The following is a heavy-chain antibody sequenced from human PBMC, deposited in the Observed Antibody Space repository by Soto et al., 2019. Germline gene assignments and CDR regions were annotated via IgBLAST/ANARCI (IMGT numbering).Heavy chain of an antibody. CDR1: GFTFSSFW. J-gene: IGHJ4*02. Sequence: EVQLVESGGGLVQPGGSLRLSCAASGFTFSSFWMSWVRQAPGKGLEWVANIKQDGSENHYVDSVKGRFTISRDNAKNSLYLRMNSLRAEDTAVYYGARNWRERPYFDYWGQGTLVTVSS. V-gene: IGHV3-7*01. CDR3: ARNWRERPYFDY. D-gene: IGHD1-26*01. CDR2: IKQDGSEN.